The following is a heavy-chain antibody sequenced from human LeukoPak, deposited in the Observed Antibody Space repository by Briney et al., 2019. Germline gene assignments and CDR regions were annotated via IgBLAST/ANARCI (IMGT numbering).Heavy chain of an antibody. Sequence: SESLSLTCTVSGASMSSYYWSWIRQSAGKGLEWIGRIYTDGSTNYSPSLKSRVTMSVDTSKKQFSLKLNSVTAADTAVYYCTTYRQQLAFDTWGQGTLVTVSS. CDR3: TTYRQQLAFDT. CDR1: GASMSSYY. CDR2: IYTDGST. V-gene: IGHV4-4*07. D-gene: IGHD6-13*01. J-gene: IGHJ4*02.